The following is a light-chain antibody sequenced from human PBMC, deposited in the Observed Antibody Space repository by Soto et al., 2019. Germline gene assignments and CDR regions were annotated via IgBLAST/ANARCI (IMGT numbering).Light chain of an antibody. CDR3: QVWDSIKVHPV. Sequence: SYELTQPPSVSVAPGQTATITCGGHNIGIKSVHWYQQRPGQAPVLVVYDDTARPSGIPERFSASNSGNMAALTISRAEAGDEAVYCCQVWDSIKVHPVFGGGSKLTVL. CDR1: NIGIKS. V-gene: IGLV3-21*02. J-gene: IGLJ3*02. CDR2: DDT.